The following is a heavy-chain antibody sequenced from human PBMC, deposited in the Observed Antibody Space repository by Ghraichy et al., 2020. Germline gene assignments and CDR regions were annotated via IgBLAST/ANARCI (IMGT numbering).Heavy chain of an antibody. V-gene: IGHV3-23*01. J-gene: IGHJ3*02. CDR1: GFTFSSYA. D-gene: IGHD3-3*01. CDR2: ISGSGGST. CDR3: AKGTNYDFWSGYYGDAFDI. Sequence: GGSLRLSCAASGFTFSSYAMSWVRQAPGKGLEWVSAISGSGGSTYYADSVKGRFTISRDNSKNTLYLRMNSLRAEDTAVYYCAKGTNYDFWSGYYGDAFDIWGQGTMVTVSS.